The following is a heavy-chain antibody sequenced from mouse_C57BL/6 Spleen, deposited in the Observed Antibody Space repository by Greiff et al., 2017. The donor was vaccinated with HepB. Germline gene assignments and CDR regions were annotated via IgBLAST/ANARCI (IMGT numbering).Heavy chain of an antibody. CDR1: GFTFSDYY. CDR2: INYDGSST. J-gene: IGHJ1*03. V-gene: IGHV5-16*01. CDR3: ARDLPGYFDV. Sequence: EVKLMESEGGLVQPGSSMKLSCTASGFTFSDYYMAWVRQVPEKGLEWVANINYDGSSTYYLDSLKSRFIISRDNAKNILYLQMSSLKSEDTATYYCARDLPGYFDVWGTGTTVTVSS. D-gene: IGHD2-1*01.